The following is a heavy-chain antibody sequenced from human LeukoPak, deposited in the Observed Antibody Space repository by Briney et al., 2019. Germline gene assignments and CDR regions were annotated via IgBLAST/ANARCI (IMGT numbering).Heavy chain of an antibody. J-gene: IGHJ6*02. CDR2: ISGSGGST. Sequence: PGGSLRLSCAASGFTFSSYAMSWVRQAPGKGLEWVSAISGSGGSTYYADSVKGRFTISRDNSKNTLYLQMNSLRAEDTAVYYCAKEGLARIAVAGTGYYGMDVWGQGTTVTVSS. CDR3: AKEGLARIAVAGTGYYGMDV. V-gene: IGHV3-23*01. D-gene: IGHD6-19*01. CDR1: GFTFSSYA.